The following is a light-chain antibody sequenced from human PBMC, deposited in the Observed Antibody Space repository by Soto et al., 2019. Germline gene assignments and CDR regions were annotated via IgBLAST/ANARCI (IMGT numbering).Light chain of an antibody. V-gene: IGKV3D-15*01. CDR2: GAS. CDR3: QQYDSSPPIT. J-gene: IGKJ5*01. Sequence: EVVMTQSPATLSVSPGDKVSLSCRANQTISNTLAWYQQKPGQAPRLLIYGASSRATGIPARFSGSGSGTDFTLTISSLEPEDFAVYYCQQYDSSPPITFGQGTRLEIK. CDR1: QTISNT.